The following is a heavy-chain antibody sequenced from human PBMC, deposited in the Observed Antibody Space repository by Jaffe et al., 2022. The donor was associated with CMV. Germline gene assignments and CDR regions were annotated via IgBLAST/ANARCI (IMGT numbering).Heavy chain of an antibody. J-gene: IGHJ4*02. V-gene: IGHV4-39*01. D-gene: IGHD7-27*01. Sequence: QLQLQESGPGLLKPSETLSLTCTVSGGSISSGNYYWGWIRQPPGKGLEWIGSIYKSGTTYYNPSLKSRVTISVDTSKNQFSLNLFSVTAADTAVYYCARISGGNTYSDYWGQGSLVTVSS. CDR1: GGSISSGNYY. CDR3: ARISGGNTYSDY. CDR2: IYKSGTT.